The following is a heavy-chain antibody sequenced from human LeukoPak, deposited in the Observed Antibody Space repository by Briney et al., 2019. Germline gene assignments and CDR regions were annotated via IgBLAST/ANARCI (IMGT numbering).Heavy chain of an antibody. D-gene: IGHD3-16*02. CDR3: ARRSLGPHANDY. Sequence: PSETLSLTCTVSGGSISSYYWSWIRQPPGKGLEWIGYIYYSGSTNYNPSLKSRVTISVDTSKNQFSLKLSSVTAADTAVYYCARRSLGPHANDYWGQGTLVTVSS. J-gene: IGHJ4*02. CDR2: IYYSGST. CDR1: GGSISSYY. V-gene: IGHV4-59*08.